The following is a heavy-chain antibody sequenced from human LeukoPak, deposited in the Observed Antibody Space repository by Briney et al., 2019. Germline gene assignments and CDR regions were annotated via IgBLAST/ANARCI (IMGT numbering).Heavy chain of an antibody. CDR2: ISGSGGST. CDR1: GFTFSSYW. CDR3: AKTVYSGWYPSYFDY. Sequence: GGSLRLSCAASGFTFSSYWMSWVRQAPGKGLEWVSAISGSGGSTYYADSVKGRFTISRDNSKNTLYLQMNSLRAEDTAVYYCAKTVYSGWYPSYFDYWGQGTLVTVSS. J-gene: IGHJ4*02. V-gene: IGHV3-23*01. D-gene: IGHD6-19*01.